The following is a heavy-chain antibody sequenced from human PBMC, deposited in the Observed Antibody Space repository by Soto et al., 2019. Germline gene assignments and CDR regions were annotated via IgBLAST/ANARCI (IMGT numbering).Heavy chain of an antibody. Sequence: GGSLRLSCAASGFTFSSYAMSWVRQAPGKGLEWVSAISGSGGSTYYADSVKGRFTISRDNSKNTLYLQMNSLRAEDTAVYYCAKDRRWLLRFLEGDYGMDVWGQGTTVTVSS. V-gene: IGHV3-23*01. J-gene: IGHJ6*02. CDR2: ISGSGGST. CDR3: AKDRRWLLRFLEGDYGMDV. CDR1: GFTFSSYA. D-gene: IGHD3-3*01.